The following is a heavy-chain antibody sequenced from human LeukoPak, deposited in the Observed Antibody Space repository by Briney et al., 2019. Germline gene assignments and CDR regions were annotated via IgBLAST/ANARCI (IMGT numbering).Heavy chain of an antibody. Sequence: SETLSLTCTVSGGSISSYYWSWIRQPPGKGLEWIGYIYYSGGTNYNPSLKSRVTISVDTSKNQFSLKLSSVTAADTAVYYCARPSQSSSWYYFDYWGQGTLVTVSS. CDR3: ARPSQSSSWYYFDY. D-gene: IGHD6-13*01. CDR2: IYYSGGT. J-gene: IGHJ4*02. V-gene: IGHV4-59*01. CDR1: GGSISSYY.